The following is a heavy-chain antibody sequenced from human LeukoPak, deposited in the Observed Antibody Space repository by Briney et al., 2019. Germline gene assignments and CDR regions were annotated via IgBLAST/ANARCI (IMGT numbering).Heavy chain of an antibody. D-gene: IGHD2-2*01. CDR2: IRGDGGNA. J-gene: IGHJ3*01. CDR3: AKGIRTSCCNDAFDV. V-gene: IGHV3-23*01. Sequence: PGGSLRLSCAASGFTFSTYAMNWVRRAPGKGLEWVSVIRGDGGNAYYADSVKGRFTISRDNSRNTLYLQMNSLRAEDTAVYYCAKGIRTSCCNDAFDVWGQGTMVTASS. CDR1: GFTFSTYA.